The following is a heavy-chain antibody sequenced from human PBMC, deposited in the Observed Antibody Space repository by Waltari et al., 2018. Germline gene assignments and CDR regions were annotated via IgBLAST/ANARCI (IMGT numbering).Heavy chain of an antibody. V-gene: IGHV3-23*01. CDR3: AKGDIVVVPAARAHYYYGMDV. Sequence: EVQLLESGGGLVHPVGSLRLSCAASCFTFSCYAMHLVRQAPGKGLAWVSAISGSGGSKYYADSVKGRFTISRENSKNTLYLKMNSLRAEDTAVYYCAKGDIVVVPAARAHYYYGMDVWGQGTTVTVSS. J-gene: IGHJ6*02. D-gene: IGHD2-2*01. CDR1: CFTFSCYA. CDR2: ISGSGGSK.